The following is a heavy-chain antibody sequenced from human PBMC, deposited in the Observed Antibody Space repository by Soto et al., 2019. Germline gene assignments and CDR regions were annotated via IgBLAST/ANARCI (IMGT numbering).Heavy chain of an antibody. Sequence: EVQLLESGGGLVQPGGSLRLSCAASGFTFSSYAMSWVRQAPGKGLEWVSAISGSGGSTYYADSVKGRFTISRDNSKNTLYLQMNSLRAEDTAVYYCAKRLKNCTNGLCHRGFDYWGQGTLVTVSS. J-gene: IGHJ4*02. CDR3: AKRLKNCTNGLCHRGFDY. CDR2: ISGSGGST. D-gene: IGHD2-8*01. V-gene: IGHV3-23*01. CDR1: GFTFSSYA.